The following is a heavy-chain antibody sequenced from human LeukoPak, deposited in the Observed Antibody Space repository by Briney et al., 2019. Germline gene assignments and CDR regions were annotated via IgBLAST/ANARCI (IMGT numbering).Heavy chain of an antibody. Sequence: ASVKVSCKTSGYTFTSYSMHWVRQAPGQGLEWMGIIDPSGGSTSYAQKFQGRVSMTRDTSTSTVYMQLSSLRSDDTALYYCARDVPVAAYYFDYWGQGTLVTVSS. CDR1: GYTFTSYS. CDR2: IDPSGGST. D-gene: IGHD6-25*01. CDR3: ARDVPVAAYYFDY. J-gene: IGHJ4*02. V-gene: IGHV1-46*01.